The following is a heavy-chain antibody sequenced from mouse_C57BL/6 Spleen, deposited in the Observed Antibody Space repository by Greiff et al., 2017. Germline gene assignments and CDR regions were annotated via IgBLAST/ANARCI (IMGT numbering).Heavy chain of an antibody. J-gene: IGHJ3*01. CDR2: IHPGDGDT. CDR1: GYAFSSYW. Sequence: QVQLKESGAELVKPGASVKISCKASGYAFSSYWMNWVKQRPGKGLEWIGQIHPGDGDTNYNGKFKGKATLTADKSSSTAYMQLSSLTSEDSAVYFCAGDYSNLPWFAYWGQGTLVTVSA. CDR3: AGDYSNLPWFAY. V-gene: IGHV1-80*01. D-gene: IGHD2-5*01.